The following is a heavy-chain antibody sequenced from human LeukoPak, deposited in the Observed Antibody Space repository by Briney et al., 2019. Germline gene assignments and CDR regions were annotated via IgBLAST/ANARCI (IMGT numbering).Heavy chain of an antibody. CDR2: IHHSGNS. Sequence: PSETLSLTCTVSGASVTDYYWSWIRQSPGKGLEWISYIHHSGNSDYNPSLRSRVTTSLDTSKNQFSLNLVSVTAADTAVYYCTRGHWGLQSWSQGTLVTVSS. CDR1: GASVTDYY. V-gene: IGHV4-59*02. D-gene: IGHD7-27*01. J-gene: IGHJ5*02. CDR3: TRGHWGLQS.